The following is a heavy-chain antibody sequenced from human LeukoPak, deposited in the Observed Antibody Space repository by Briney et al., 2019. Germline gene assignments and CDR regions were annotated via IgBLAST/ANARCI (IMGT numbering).Heavy chain of an antibody. J-gene: IGHJ4*02. CDR3: ARAINSAWHNIDY. D-gene: IGHD2/OR15-2a*01. CDR1: GFTFSTYA. Sequence: GGSLRLSCVASGFTFSTYAMHWVRQAPGKGLGWVAVISYRGSDKYYGDSVKGRFTISRDNSKNTLYLQMNSLRTEDTAVFYCARAINSAWHNIDYWGQGTLVTVSS. V-gene: IGHV3-30*04. CDR2: ISYRGSDK.